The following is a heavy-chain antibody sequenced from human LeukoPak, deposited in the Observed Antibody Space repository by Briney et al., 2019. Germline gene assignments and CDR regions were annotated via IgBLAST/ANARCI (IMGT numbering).Heavy chain of an antibody. V-gene: IGHV4-30-4*01. J-gene: IGHJ5*02. D-gene: IGHD4-11*01. CDR1: GGFINSGDYY. CDR3: ARGDYSNYVRGTWFDP. CDR2: SYYRGSG. Sequence: SQTLSLTCTVSGGFINSGDYYWSWVRQPPGKGLEWIGYSYYRGSGDYHPSLRGRVTISVDTSKNQFSLTLTSVTAADTAVYYCARGDYSNYVRGTWFDPWGQGTLVTVSS.